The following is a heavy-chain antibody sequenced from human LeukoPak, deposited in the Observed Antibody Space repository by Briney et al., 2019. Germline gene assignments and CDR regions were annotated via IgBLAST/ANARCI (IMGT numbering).Heavy chain of an antibody. V-gene: IGHV3-9*03. CDR3: AKDYRAVAGTGGAFDY. J-gene: IGHJ4*02. D-gene: IGHD6-19*01. CDR1: GFTFDDYA. Sequence: GGSLRLSCAASGFTFDDYAMHWVRQAPGKGLEWVSGISWNSGIMVYADSVKGRFTISRDNAKHSLYLQMNSLRAEDMGLYYCAKDYRAVAGTGGAFDYWGQGTLVTVSS. CDR2: ISWNSGIM.